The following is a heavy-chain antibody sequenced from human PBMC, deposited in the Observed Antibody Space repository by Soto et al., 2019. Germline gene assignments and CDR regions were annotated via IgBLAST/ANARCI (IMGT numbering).Heavy chain of an antibody. CDR2: LSGNSGTT. CDR3: AKGSKFTIFSTNDY. V-gene: IGHV3-23*01. CDR1: GFTFSTYA. Sequence: EVHLLESGGGLVQPGGSLRLSCAASGFTFSTYAMTWVRQAPGKGLEWVSALSGNSGTTYSADSVKGRFTISRDNSRNTLYLQMSSLRAEDTALYYCAKGSKFTIFSTNDYWGQGTLVTVSS. D-gene: IGHD3-3*01. J-gene: IGHJ4*02.